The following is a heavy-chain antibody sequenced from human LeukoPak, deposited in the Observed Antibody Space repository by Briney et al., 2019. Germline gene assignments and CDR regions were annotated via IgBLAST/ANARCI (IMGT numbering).Heavy chain of an antibody. CDR1: GFTFSSYW. CDR3: ARAWFGRVGATIYGY. CDR2: IKQGGSEK. V-gene: IGHV3-7*01. J-gene: IGHJ4*02. D-gene: IGHD1-26*01. Sequence: GGSLRLSCAASGFTFSSYWMSWVRQAPGKGLEWVANIKQGGSEKYYVDSVKGRFTISRDNAKNSLYLQMNSLRAEVTAVYYCARAWFGRVGATIYGYWGQGTLVTVSS.